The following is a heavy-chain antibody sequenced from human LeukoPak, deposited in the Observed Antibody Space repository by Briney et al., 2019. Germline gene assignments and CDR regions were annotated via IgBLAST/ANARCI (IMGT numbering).Heavy chain of an antibody. CDR1: GGTFSSYA. Sequence: VKVSCKASGGTFSSYAISWVRQVPGQGLEWMGRIIPILGIANYAQKFQGRVTITADKSTSTAYMELSSLRSEDTAVYYCASGYYDSSGYYYFDYWGQGTLVTVSS. CDR3: ASGYYDSSGYYYFDY. CDR2: IIPILGIA. D-gene: IGHD3-22*01. V-gene: IGHV1-69*04. J-gene: IGHJ4*02.